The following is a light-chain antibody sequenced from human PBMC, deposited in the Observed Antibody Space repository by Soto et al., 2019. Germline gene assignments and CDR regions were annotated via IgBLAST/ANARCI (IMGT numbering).Light chain of an antibody. CDR2: DVS. V-gene: IGLV2-14*01. J-gene: IGLJ2*01. Sequence: QSARTQPASVSGSPGQSITISCTGTNSDVGGYNYVSWYQQHPGKAPKLLIYDVSNRPSGVSNRFSASKSGNTASLTISGLQAEDEADYYCSSHTSSSTRVVFGGGTKLTVL. CDR3: SSHTSSSTRVV. CDR1: NSDVGGYNY.